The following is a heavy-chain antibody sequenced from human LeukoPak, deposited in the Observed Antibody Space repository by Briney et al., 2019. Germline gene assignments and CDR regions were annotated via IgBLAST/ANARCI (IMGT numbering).Heavy chain of an antibody. V-gene: IGHV1-18*01. D-gene: IGHD4-17*01. CDR1: GYSFTTYG. J-gene: IGHJ4*02. Sequence: ASVKVSCKASGYSFTTYGISWVRQAPGQGLEWMGWISPYNGNIDYAQKLQGRVTMTTDTSTTTAYMELRSLTSDDTAVYFCARDHGDYGQIDYWGQGTLVTVSS. CDR3: ARDHGDYGQIDY. CDR2: ISPYNGNI.